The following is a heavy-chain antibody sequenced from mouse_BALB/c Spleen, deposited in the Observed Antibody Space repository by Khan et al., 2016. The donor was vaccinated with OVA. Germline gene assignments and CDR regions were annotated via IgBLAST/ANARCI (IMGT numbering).Heavy chain of an antibody. CDR3: ARRNYFGYTFAY. J-gene: IGHJ3*01. CDR1: GYTFTDYY. Sequence: QVQLQQSGAELARSGASVKLSCKASGYTFTDYYINWVKQRTGQGLEWIGEISPGSGDTYYNEKFKGKATLTADKSSNTAYMQLRSLTSEASAVYFCARRNYFGYTFAYWGQGTLVTVSA. CDR2: ISPGSGDT. D-gene: IGHD1-2*01. V-gene: IGHV1-77*01.